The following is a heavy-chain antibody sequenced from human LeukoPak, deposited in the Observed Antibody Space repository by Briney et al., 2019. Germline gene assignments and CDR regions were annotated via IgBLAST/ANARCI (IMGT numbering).Heavy chain of an antibody. CDR2: IYYSGST. CDR3: ARDSIGSGYLSRHFDY. J-gene: IGHJ4*02. D-gene: IGHD3-3*01. CDR1: GDSMRSYY. V-gene: IGHV4-59*01. Sequence: KPSETLSLTCTVSGDSMRSYYWSWIRQPPGKGLEWIGYIYYSGSTNYNPSLKSRVTISVDTSKNQFSLKLSSVTAADTAVYYCARDSIGSGYLSRHFDYWGQGTLVTVSS.